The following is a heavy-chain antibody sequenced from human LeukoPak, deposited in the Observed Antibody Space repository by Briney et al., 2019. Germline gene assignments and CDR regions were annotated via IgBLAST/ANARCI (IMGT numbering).Heavy chain of an antibody. J-gene: IGHJ4*02. D-gene: IGHD4-17*01. V-gene: IGHV3-30*03. CDR3: ARQYITVTKVLDY. CDR1: GFTFSSYG. CDR2: ISYDGSNK. Sequence: GGSLRLSCAASGFTFSSYGMHWVRQAPGKGLEWVAVISYDGSNKYYADSVQGRFTISRDNSKNTLYLQMNSLRTEDTAVYYCARQYITVTKVLDYWGQGTLVTVSS.